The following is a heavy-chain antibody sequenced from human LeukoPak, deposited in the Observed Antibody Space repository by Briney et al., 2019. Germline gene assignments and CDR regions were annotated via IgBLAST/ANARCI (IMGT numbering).Heavy chain of an antibody. CDR2: ISGSGGST. Sequence: GGSLRLSCAASGFTFSSYGMSWVRQAPGKGLEWVSAISGSGGSTYYADSVKGRFTISRDNSQNTVSLQLNNLRIEDTALYYCAKTSLSDPSGHYYYMDVWGKGTTVTVSS. D-gene: IGHD3-3*01. V-gene: IGHV3-23*01. J-gene: IGHJ6*03. CDR3: AKTSLSDPSGHYYYMDV. CDR1: GFTFSSYG.